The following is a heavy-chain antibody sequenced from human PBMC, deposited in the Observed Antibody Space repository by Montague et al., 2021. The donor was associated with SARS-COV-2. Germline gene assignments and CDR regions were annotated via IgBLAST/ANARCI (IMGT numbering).Heavy chain of an antibody. CDR2: IYHSGST. J-gene: IGHJ5*02. Sequence: SETLSLTCTVSGASITSSNWWNWVRQPPGKGLEWIGQIYHSGSTNYNPSLKSRLTLSLDKSKNQFSLNLSSVTAADTAVYYCARQIQQVVLSPAKLPNWFDPWGLGTLVTVAS. CDR1: GASITSSNW. CDR3: ARQIQQVVLSPAKLPNWFDP. V-gene: IGHV4-4*02. D-gene: IGHD2-15*01.